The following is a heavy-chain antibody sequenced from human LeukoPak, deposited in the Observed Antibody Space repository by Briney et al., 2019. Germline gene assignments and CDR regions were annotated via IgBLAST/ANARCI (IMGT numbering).Heavy chain of an antibody. V-gene: IGHV4-34*01. CDR2: INHGGST. D-gene: IGHD3-22*01. CDR3: ARGDDSSGYYGRYYMDV. Sequence: SETLSLTCAVYGGSLSAYYWTWIRQPPGKGLEWIGEINHGGSTNYNPSLKSRVTISIDTSKNQFSLKLSSVTAADTAVYYCARGDDSSGYYGRYYMDVWGKGTTVTVSS. J-gene: IGHJ6*03. CDR1: GGSLSAYY.